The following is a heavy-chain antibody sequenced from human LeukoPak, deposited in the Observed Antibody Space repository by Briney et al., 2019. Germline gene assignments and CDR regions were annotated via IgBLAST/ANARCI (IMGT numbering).Heavy chain of an antibody. Sequence: SETLSLTCTVSGDSISSSHYYWGWIRQSPGKGLEWIGSIYSGGETHYNPSLNSRVTIFFDTSKNRFSLNLITVTATDTAVYYCVRDYSNFVQGDWGHGTLVTVSS. D-gene: IGHD4-11*01. CDR3: VRDYSNFVQGD. CDR1: GDSISSSHYY. J-gene: IGHJ4*01. V-gene: IGHV4-39*02. CDR2: IYSGGET.